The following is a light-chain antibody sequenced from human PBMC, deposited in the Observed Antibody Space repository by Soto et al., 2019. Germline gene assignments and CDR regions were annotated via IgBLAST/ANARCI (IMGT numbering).Light chain of an antibody. CDR2: AAS. V-gene: IGKV1-39*01. Sequence: DIQMSHSPSSLSASVGDRVTITCRAGQSIGRYLNWYQQKPGKAPKLLSYAASSLQSGVPSRISGRGSGTEFTLTISSLKNEDCATYYCQQSYNTTWTFGQGTKVDIK. CDR1: QSIGRY. J-gene: IGKJ1*01. CDR3: QQSYNTTWT.